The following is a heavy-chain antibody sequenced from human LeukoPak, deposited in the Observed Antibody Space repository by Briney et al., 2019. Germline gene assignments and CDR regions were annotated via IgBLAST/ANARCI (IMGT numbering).Heavy chain of an antibody. Sequence: SETLSLTCTVSGGSIIATNYYWAWVRQPPGKGLECIVSLHYTGSTFTNPSLKSRVTMSVDTSKNQLSQKLSSVTAADTAVYYCARHGGGRFDPWGQGSLVTVSS. D-gene: IGHD3-16*01. CDR1: GGSIIATNYY. CDR2: LHYTGST. CDR3: ARHGGGRFDP. J-gene: IGHJ5*02. V-gene: IGHV4-39*01.